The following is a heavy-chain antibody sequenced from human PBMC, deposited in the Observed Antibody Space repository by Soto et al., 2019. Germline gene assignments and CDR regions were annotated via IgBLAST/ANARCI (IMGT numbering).Heavy chain of an antibody. CDR3: HVEATSGWFFDY. CDR1: GFTFSDFG. J-gene: IGHJ4*02. CDR2: ISHDGTTE. D-gene: IGHD2-2*01. Sequence: GGSLRLSCAASGFTFSDFGVHWVRQAPGKGLEWVAVISHDGTTEYFADSVKGRFTVSRDNSKNTAFLQMNSLRTDDTALSYCHVEATSGWFFDYWGQGTLVTVSS. V-gene: IGHV3-30*03.